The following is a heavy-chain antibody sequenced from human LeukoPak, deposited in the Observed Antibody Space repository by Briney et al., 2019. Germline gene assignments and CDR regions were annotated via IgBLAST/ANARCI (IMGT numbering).Heavy chain of an antibody. V-gene: IGHV3-7*03. CDR3: ATDRGLR. J-gene: IGHJ6*04. CDR2: IKHDGSEK. CDR1: GLTFSDYR. Sequence: SGGSLRLSCAASGLTFSDYRMYWVRQAPGKGLEWVANIKHDGSEKYYVDSVKGRFTISRDNAKNSLYLQMNSLRVEDTAVYYCATDRGLRWGKGTTVTVSS.